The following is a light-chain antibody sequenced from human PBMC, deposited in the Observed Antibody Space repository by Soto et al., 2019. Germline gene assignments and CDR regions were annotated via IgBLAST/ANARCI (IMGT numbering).Light chain of an antibody. CDR1: SSNIGAGYD. CDR2: ADT. Sequence: QSVLTQPPSVSGAPGQRITISCTGSSSNIGAGYDVHWYRQLPGTAPKLLIFADTKRPSGVPDRFSGSKSGTSASLAITGLQAEVEADYYCQSYDSSLSGLYVFGTGTKVTVL. J-gene: IGLJ1*01. CDR3: QSYDSSLSGLYV. V-gene: IGLV1-40*01.